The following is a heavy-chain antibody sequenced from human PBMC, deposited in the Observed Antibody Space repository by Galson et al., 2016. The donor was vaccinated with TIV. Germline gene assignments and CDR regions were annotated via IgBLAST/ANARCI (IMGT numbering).Heavy chain of an antibody. CDR3: ATRSVWAPR. D-gene: IGHD6-19*01. J-gene: IGHJ4*02. V-gene: IGHV3-23*01. Sequence: LRLSCAASGFTFSSYAMSWVRQAPGKGLEWVSSISKSGSDKYYADSVKGRFTLSRDNSKNTLYLQMNSLRAEDTAVYYCATRSVWAPRWGQGTLVTVSS. CDR2: ISKSGSDK. CDR1: GFTFSSYA.